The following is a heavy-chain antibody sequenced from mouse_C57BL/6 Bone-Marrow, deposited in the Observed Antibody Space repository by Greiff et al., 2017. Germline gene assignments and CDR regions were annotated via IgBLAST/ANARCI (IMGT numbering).Heavy chain of an antibody. Sequence: QVQLQQPGAELVRPGSSVKLSCKASGYTFTSYWLHWVKQRPIQGLEWIGNIDPSDSETHYNQKFKDKATLTVDKSSSTAYMQLSSLTSEDSAVNYCASSYRYWYFDVWGTGTTVTVSS. J-gene: IGHJ1*03. V-gene: IGHV1-52*01. D-gene: IGHD1-1*01. CDR3: ASSYRYWYFDV. CDR1: GYTFTSYW. CDR2: IDPSDSET.